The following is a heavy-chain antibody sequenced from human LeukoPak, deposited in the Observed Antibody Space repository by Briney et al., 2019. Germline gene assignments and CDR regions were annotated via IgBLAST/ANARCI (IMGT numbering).Heavy chain of an antibody. CDR3: ARGTGYSSSWFLN. CDR1: GDTFSSYS. CDR2: IIPILGIT. J-gene: IGHJ1*01. V-gene: IGHV1-69*02. D-gene: IGHD6-13*01. Sequence: ASVKVSCKASGDTFSSYSFSWVRQATGQGLEWMGRIIPILGITNFAQKFQGRVTITADKSASTAFMELSSLRSADTAVYYCARGTGYSSSWFLNWGQGTLVTVSS.